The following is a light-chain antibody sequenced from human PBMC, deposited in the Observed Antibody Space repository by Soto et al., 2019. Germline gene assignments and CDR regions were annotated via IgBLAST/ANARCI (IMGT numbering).Light chain of an antibody. J-gene: IGKJ5*01. CDR3: QQYQTYST. CDR1: QSIRSL. V-gene: IGKV1-5*01. Sequence: DIQMTQSPSTLSVSVVDGVTITCRASQSIRSLLAWYQQRPGKAPKVLIYDASSLGSGVPSRFSGSGSGTEFTLTISSLQPDDFATYFCQQYQTYSTFGQGTRLEIK. CDR2: DAS.